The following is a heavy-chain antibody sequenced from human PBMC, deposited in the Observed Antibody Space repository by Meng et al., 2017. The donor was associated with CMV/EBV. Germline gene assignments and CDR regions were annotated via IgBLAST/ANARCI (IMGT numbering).Heavy chain of an antibody. CDR1: GGSCSGYY. V-gene: IGHV4-34*01. D-gene: IGHD3-10*01. Sequence: QGPLQQRGQGSLKPPETLFFPGAVYGGSCSGYYWSWIRQAPGKGLEWIGEINHSGSTNYNPSLKSRVTISVDTSKNQFSLKLSSVTAADTAVYYCARESMVRGEDWGQGTLVTVSS. CDR3: ARESMVRGED. J-gene: IGHJ4*02. CDR2: INHSGST.